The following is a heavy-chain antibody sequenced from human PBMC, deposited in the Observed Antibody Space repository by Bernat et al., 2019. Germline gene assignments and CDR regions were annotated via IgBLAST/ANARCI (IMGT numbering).Heavy chain of an antibody. CDR1: GFTFSSYW. CDR2: IKQDGSEK. J-gene: IGHJ3*02. Sequence: EVQLVESGGGLVQPGGSLRLSCAASGFTFSSYWMSWVRQAPGKGLEWVANIKQDGSEKYYVDSVKGRFTISRDNAKNSLYLQMNSLRAEDAAVYYCARSDSFLARGGAFDIWGQGTMVTVSS. CDR3: ARSDSFLARGGAFDI. D-gene: IGHD2-21*01. V-gene: IGHV3-7*03.